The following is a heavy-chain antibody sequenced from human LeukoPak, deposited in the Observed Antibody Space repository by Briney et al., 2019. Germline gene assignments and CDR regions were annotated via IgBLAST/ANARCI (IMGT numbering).Heavy chain of an antibody. CDR3: ARNYYFDY. Sequence: SETLSLTCAVYGGSFSGYYWSWIRQPPGKGLEWTGEINHSGSTNYNPSLKSRVTISVDTSKNQFSLKLSSVTAADTAVYYCARNYYFDYWGQGTLVTVSS. J-gene: IGHJ4*02. D-gene: IGHD4-11*01. CDR2: INHSGST. CDR1: GGSFSGYY. V-gene: IGHV4-34*01.